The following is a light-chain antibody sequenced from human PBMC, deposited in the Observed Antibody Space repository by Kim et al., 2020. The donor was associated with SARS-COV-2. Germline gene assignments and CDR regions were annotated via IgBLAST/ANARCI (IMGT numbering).Light chain of an antibody. CDR2: DAS. CDR1: QDISYY. Sequence: AYVEERVTITCQESQDISYYLNWYQQKTGKAPKILIYDASNLETVVPSRFSGSGSGTDFTFTISILQPEDIATYYCQQYDNLPVRFGQGTKLEI. CDR3: QQYDNLPVR. J-gene: IGKJ2*01. V-gene: IGKV1-33*01.